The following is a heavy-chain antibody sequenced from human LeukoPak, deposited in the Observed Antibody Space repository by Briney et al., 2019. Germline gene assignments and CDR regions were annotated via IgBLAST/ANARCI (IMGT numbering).Heavy chain of an antibody. J-gene: IGHJ4*02. CDR1: GYTFTSYD. CDR3: ARGLDYYGSGSYPTDY. CDR2: MNPNSGNT. V-gene: IGHV1-8*01. D-gene: IGHD3-10*01. Sequence: ASVKVSCKASGYTFTSYDINWVRQATGQGLEWMGWMNPNSGNTGYAQKFQGRVTMTRNTSISTAYMELSSLRSEDTAVYYCARGLDYYGSGSYPTDYWGQGTLVTVSS.